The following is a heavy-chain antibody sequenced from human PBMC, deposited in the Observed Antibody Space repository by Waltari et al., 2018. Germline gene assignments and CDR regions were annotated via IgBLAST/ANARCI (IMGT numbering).Heavy chain of an antibody. J-gene: IGHJ4*02. D-gene: IGHD3-10*01. CDR3: ARGGVTMVRGVIRPFDY. V-gene: IGHV4-4*07. Sequence: QVQLQESGPGLVKPSETLSLTCTVSGGSISRYYWSWIRQPAGKGLEWIGRIYTSGSTNYNPSLKSRVTMSVDTSKNQFSLKLSSVTAADTAVYYCARGGVTMVRGVIRPFDYWGQGTLVTVSS. CDR1: GGSISRYY. CDR2: IYTSGST.